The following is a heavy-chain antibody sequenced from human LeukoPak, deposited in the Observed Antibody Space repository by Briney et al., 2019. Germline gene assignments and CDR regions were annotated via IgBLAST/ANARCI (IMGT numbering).Heavy chain of an antibody. CDR2: ISGSGGST. V-gene: IGHV3-23*01. CDR3: AKGGSYRSQPYFDY. Sequence: GGSLRLSCAASGFTFSSYAMSWVRQAPGKGLEWVSAISGSGGSTYYADSVKGRFTISRDNSKNTVYLQMNSLRAEDTAVYYCAKGGSYRSQPYFDYWGQGTPVTVSS. CDR1: GFTFSSYA. D-gene: IGHD3-16*02. J-gene: IGHJ4*02.